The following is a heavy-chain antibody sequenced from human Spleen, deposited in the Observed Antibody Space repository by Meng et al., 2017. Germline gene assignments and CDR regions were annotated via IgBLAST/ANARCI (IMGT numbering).Heavy chain of an antibody. CDR3: ARDLSNEGSYYYYGMDV. CDR2: ISSSDSTI. V-gene: IGHV3-11*04. CDR1: GFTFSDYY. Sequence: GGSLRLSCAASGFTFSDYYMSWIRQAPGKGLEWVSYISSSDSTIYYADSVKGRFTISRDNAKNSLYLQMNRLRAEDTAVYYCARDLSNEGSYYYYGMDVWGQGTTVTVYS. D-gene: IGHD2-8*01. J-gene: IGHJ6*01.